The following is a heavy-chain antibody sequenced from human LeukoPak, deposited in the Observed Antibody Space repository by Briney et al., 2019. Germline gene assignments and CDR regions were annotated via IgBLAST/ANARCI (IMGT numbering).Heavy chain of an antibody. V-gene: IGHV3-23*01. D-gene: IGHD6-13*01. CDR2: ISGSGDST. J-gene: IGHJ4*02. Sequence: GRSLRLSCAASGFTFSSYGMHWVRQAPGKGLEWVSAISGSGDSTYYADSVKGRFTISRDNSRSTLYLQVNSLRAEDTAVYYCGKDQNVATAGFPYDYWGQGTLVTVSS. CDR3: GKDQNVATAGFPYDY. CDR1: GFTFSSYG.